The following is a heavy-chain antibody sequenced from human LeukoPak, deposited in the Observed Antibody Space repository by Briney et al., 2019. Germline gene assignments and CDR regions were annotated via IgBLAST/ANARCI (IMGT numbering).Heavy chain of an antibody. D-gene: IGHD4-23*01. CDR3: ATVPVVGPGAAFDI. J-gene: IGHJ3*02. Sequence: SETLSLTCTVSGGSISSSSYYWGWIRQPPGKGLEWIGSIYYSGSTYYNPSLKSRVTISVDTSKNQFSLKLSSVTAADTAVYYCATVPVVGPGAAFDIWGQGTMVTVSS. V-gene: IGHV4-39*01. CDR1: GGSISSSSYY. CDR2: IYYSGST.